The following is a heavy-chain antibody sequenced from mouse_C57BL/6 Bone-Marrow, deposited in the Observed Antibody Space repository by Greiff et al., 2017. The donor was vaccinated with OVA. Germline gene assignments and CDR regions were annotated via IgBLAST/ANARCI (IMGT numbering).Heavy chain of an antibody. J-gene: IGHJ2*01. CDR1: GFTFSSYA. CDR3: ARDGGYYGNSLSY. CDR2: ISDGGSYT. Sequence: EVQRVESGGGLVKPGGSLKLSCAASGFTFSSYAMSWVRQTPEKRLEWVATISDGGSYTYYPDNVKGRFTISRDNAKNNLYLQMSHLKSEDTAMYDCARDGGYYGNSLSYWGQGTTLTVSS. V-gene: IGHV5-4*01. D-gene: IGHD2-1*01.